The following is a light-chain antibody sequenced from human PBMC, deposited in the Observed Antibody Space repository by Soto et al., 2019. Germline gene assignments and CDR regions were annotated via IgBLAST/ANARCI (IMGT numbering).Light chain of an antibody. Sequence: DIQMTQSPSSLSASVGDRVTITCQASQDVKNYLNWYQQKPGKAPKLLIYDASNLERGVPSRFSGSESGTDFTLTISSLQPEDFATYYCQQVNSYPLTFGGGTKVDIK. CDR1: QDVKNY. CDR2: DAS. V-gene: IGKV1-33*01. CDR3: QQVNSYPLT. J-gene: IGKJ4*01.